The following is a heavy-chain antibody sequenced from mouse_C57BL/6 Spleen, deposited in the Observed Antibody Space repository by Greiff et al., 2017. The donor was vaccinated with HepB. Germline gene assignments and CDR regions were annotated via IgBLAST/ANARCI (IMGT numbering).Heavy chain of an antibody. J-gene: IGHJ2*01. D-gene: IGHD1-1*01. V-gene: IGHV1-61*01. CDR1: GYTFTSYW. Sequence: QVQLQQSGAELVRPGSSVKLSCKASGYTFTSYWMDWVKQRPGQGLEWIGNIYPSDSETHYNQKFKDKATLTVDKSSSTAYMQLSSLTSEDSAVYDCARSSTVVATGNYFDYWGQGTTLTVSS. CDR2: IYPSDSET. CDR3: ARSSTVVATGNYFDY.